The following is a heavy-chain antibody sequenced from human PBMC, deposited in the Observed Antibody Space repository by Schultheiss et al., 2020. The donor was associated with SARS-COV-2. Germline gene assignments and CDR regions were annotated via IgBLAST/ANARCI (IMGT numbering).Heavy chain of an antibody. Sequence: GSLRLSCTVSGGSISSSSYYWGWIRQPPGKGLEWIGSIYYSGSTYYNPSLKSRVTISVDTSKNQFSLKLSSVTAADTAVYYCARRFSSTSPYYYYYYYMDVCVKGTTVTV. CDR3: ARRFSSTSPYYYYYYYMDV. CDR1: GGSISSSSYY. V-gene: IGHV4-39*01. J-gene: IGHJ6*03. D-gene: IGHD2-2*01. CDR2: IYYSGST.